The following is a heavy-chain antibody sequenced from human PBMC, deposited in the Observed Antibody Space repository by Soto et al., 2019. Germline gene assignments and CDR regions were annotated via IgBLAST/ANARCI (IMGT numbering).Heavy chain of an antibody. D-gene: IGHD6-13*01. CDR3: ARGRYSSSWYVFLYYFDY. Sequence: TSETLSLTCTVSGGSVSSGSYYWSWIRQPPGKGLEWIGYIYYSGSTNYNPSLKSRVTISVDTSKNQFSLKLSSVTAADTAVYYFARGRYSSSWYVFLYYFDYWGQETLVTVSS. CDR2: IYYSGST. J-gene: IGHJ4*02. CDR1: GGSVSSGSYY. V-gene: IGHV4-61*01.